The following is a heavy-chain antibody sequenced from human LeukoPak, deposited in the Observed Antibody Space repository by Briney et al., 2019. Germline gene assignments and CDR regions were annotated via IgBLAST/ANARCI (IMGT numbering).Heavy chain of an antibody. CDR3: AKRGVVIRVILVGFHKEAYYFDS. CDR1: GITLSNYG. CDR2: ISDSGGRT. J-gene: IGHJ4*02. V-gene: IGHV3-23*01. Sequence: GGSLRLSCTVSGITLSNYGMSWVRQAPGKGLEWVAGISDSGGRTNYADSVKGRYTISRDNPKNTLYLQMNSLRAEDTAVYFCAKRGVVIRVILVGFHKEAYYFDSWGQGALVTVSS. D-gene: IGHD3-22*01.